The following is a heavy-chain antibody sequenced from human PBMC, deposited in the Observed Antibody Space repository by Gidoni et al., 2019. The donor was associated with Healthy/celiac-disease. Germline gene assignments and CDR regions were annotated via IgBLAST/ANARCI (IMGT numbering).Heavy chain of an antibody. D-gene: IGHD1-26*01. Sequence: EVQLVESGGGLVQPGRSLRLSCAASGLPFDDYAMHWVRQAPGKGLEWVSGISWNSGSIGYADSVKGRFTISRDNAKNSLYLRMNSLRAEDTALYYCAKEKWEQGAFDIWGQGTMVTVSS. CDR3: AKEKWEQGAFDI. J-gene: IGHJ3*02. CDR2: ISWNSGSI. V-gene: IGHV3-9*01. CDR1: GLPFDDYA.